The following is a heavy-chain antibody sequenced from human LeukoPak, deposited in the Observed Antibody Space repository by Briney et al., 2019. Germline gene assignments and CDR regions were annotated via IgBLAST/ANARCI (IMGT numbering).Heavy chain of an antibody. CDR1: GFTFSSYS. V-gene: IGHV3-48*04. Sequence: PGGSLRLSCAASGFTFSSYSMNWVRQAPGKGLEWVSYISSSSSTIYYADSVKGRFTISRDNAKNSLYLQMNSLRAEDTAVYYCAREESQLHGTYYFDYWGQGTLVTVSS. J-gene: IGHJ4*02. CDR3: AREESQLHGTYYFDY. D-gene: IGHD5-24*01. CDR2: ISSSSSTI.